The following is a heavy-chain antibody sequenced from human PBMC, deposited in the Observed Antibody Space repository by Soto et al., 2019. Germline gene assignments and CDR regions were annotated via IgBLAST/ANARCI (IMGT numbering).Heavy chain of an antibody. CDR3: ARAGCDGGRCYTLVGLRYGMDV. CDR2: ISYDGNNK. D-gene: IGHD2-15*01. V-gene: IGHV3-30-3*01. CDR1: GFTFSSYV. J-gene: IGHJ6*02. Sequence: QVQLVESGGGVVQPGRSLRLSCAASGFTFSSYVMYWVRQAPGKGLEWVAVISYDGNNKYYAESVKGRFTISRDNSKNTLYLQMNSLRAEDTAVYYCARAGCDGGRCYTLVGLRYGMDVWGQGTTVTVSS.